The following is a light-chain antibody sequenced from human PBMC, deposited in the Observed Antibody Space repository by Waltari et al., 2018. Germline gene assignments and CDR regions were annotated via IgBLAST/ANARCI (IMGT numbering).Light chain of an antibody. Sequence: QSALTQPASVSGSPGQSITISCSGTSSDVGSYNYISWYPQHPGKAPKLMIYDVTKRPPGVSNRFSGPKSGNTASLTIFGLQAEDEADYYCSSYTTSSTLVFGGGTKLTVL. CDR2: DVT. J-gene: IGLJ3*02. CDR3: SSYTTSSTLV. CDR1: SSDVGSYNY. V-gene: IGLV2-14*01.